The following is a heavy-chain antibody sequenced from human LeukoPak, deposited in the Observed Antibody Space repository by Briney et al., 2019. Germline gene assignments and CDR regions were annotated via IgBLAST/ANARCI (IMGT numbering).Heavy chain of an antibody. J-gene: IGHJ4*02. CDR2: ISVSGGSI. V-gene: IGHV3-23*01. CDR1: GFTFSSDA. Sequence: PGGSLRLSCAASGFTFSSDAMSWVRQAPGKGLEWVSAISVSGGSIYYADSVKGRFTIYRDNSKNTLYLPMNSLRAEDTAVYYCAKLGGNCNYVADYWGQGTLVTVSS. D-gene: IGHD1-7*01. CDR3: AKLGGNCNYVADY.